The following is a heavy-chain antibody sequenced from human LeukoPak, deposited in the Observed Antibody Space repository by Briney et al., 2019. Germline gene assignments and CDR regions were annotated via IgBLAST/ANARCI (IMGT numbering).Heavy chain of an antibody. CDR2: IDWDDDK. D-gene: IGHD3-10*01. V-gene: IGHV2-70*11. J-gene: IGHJ4*02. Sequence: RESGPALVKPTQTLTLTCTFSGFSLSTSGMCVSWIRQPPGKALEWLARIDWDDDKYYSTSLKTRLTISKDTSKNQVVLTMTNMDPVDTATYYCARIAGPGDLFDYWGQGTLVTVSS. CDR1: GFSLSTSGMC. CDR3: ARIAGPGDLFDY.